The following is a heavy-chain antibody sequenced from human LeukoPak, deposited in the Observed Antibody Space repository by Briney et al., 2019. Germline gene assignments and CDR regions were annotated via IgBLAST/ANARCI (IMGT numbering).Heavy chain of an antibody. J-gene: IGHJ6*02. CDR3: AKVGCSSTSCYLNYYYYGMDV. CDR2: IRYDGSNK. Sequence: GGSLRLSCAASGFTFSSYGMHWVRQAPGKGLEWVAFIRYDGSNKYYADSVKGRFTISRDNSKNTLYLQMNSLRAEDTAVYYCAKVGCSSTSCYLNYYYYGMDVWGQGTTVTVSS. D-gene: IGHD2-2*01. V-gene: IGHV3-30*02. CDR1: GFTFSSYG.